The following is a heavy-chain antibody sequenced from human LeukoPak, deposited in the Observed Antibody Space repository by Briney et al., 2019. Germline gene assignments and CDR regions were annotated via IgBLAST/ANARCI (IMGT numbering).Heavy chain of an antibody. Sequence: KTGGSLRLSCAASGFTFSSYSMNWVRQAPGKGLEWVSSISSSSSYIYYADSVKGRFTISRDNSKNTLYLQMNSLRAEDTAVYYCAKYRSPGGICPGIWGQGTMVTVSS. CDR1: GFTFSSYS. D-gene: IGHD1-26*01. J-gene: IGHJ3*02. V-gene: IGHV3-21*01. CDR2: ISSSSSYI. CDR3: AKYRSPGGICPGI.